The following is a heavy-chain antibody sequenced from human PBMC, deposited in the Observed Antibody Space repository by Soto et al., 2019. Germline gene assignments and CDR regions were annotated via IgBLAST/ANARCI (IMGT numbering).Heavy chain of an antibody. CDR2: INAGNGNT. V-gene: IGHV1-3*01. Sequence: QVQLVQSGAEVKKPGASVKVSCKASGYTFTSYAMHWVRQAPGQRLERMGWINAGNGNTKYSQKFQGRVTITRDTSASTAYMELSSLRSEDTAVYYCARHCSGGSCAEYFQHWGQGTLVTVSS. J-gene: IGHJ1*01. CDR1: GYTFTSYA. CDR3: ARHCSGGSCAEYFQH. D-gene: IGHD2-15*01.